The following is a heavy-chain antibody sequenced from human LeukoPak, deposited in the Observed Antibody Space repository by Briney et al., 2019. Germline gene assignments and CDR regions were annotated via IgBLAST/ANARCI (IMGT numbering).Heavy chain of an antibody. CDR2: ISGSGGST. D-gene: IGHD4-17*01. V-gene: IGHV3-23*01. Sequence: GGSLRLSCAASGFTFSSYAMSWVRQAPGKGLEWVSAISGSGGSTYYADSVKGRFTISRDNSKNTLYLQMNGLRAEDTAVYYCAKASTVTTRGGAFDIWGQGTMVTVSS. CDR1: GFTFSSYA. J-gene: IGHJ3*02. CDR3: AKASTVTTRGGAFDI.